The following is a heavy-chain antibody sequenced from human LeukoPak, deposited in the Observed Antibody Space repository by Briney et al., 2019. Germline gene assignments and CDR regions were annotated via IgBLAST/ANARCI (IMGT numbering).Heavy chain of an antibody. V-gene: IGHV1-46*01. Sequence: GASVKVSCKASGYTFTSYYMHWVRQAPGQGLEWMGIINPSGGSTSYAQKFQGRVTMTRDMSTSTVYMELSSLRSEDTAVYYCARDRAVVVPAAMPTTYYYYYYGMDVWAKGPRSPSP. D-gene: IGHD2-2*01. CDR1: GYTFTSYY. CDR2: INPSGGST. J-gene: IGHJ6*02. CDR3: ARDRAVVVPAAMPTTYYYYYYGMDV.